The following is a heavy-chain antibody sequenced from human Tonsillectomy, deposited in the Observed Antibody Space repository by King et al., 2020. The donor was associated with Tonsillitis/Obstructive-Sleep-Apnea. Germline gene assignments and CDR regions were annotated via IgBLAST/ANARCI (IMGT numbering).Heavy chain of an antibody. Sequence: QLQESGPRLVKPSETLSLTCTVSGHSIRSSSYYWGWIRQPPGKGLEWIGTIYYTGSTYYNPSLKSRVTISVDTSKNQFSLKLSSVTAADTAMYYCARHVGDGYGTNFDYWGQGTLVTVSS. CDR2: IYYTGST. J-gene: IGHJ4*02. V-gene: IGHV4-39*01. CDR1: GHSIRSSSYY. CDR3: ARHVGDGYGTNFDY. D-gene: IGHD5-24*01.